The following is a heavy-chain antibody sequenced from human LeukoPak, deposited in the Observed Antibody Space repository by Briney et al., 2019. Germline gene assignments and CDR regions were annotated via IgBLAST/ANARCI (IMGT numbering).Heavy chain of an antibody. J-gene: IGHJ4*02. D-gene: IGHD3-16*02. CDR2: ISSSGSTI. CDR3: ARSAYYDYVWGSYRPFDY. CDR1: GFTFSSYE. V-gene: IGHV3-48*03. Sequence: QPGGSLRLSCVASGFTFSSYEMNWVRQAPGKGLEWVSYISSSGSTIYYADSVKGRFTISRDNAKNSLYLQMNSLRAEDTAVYFCARSAYYDYVWGSYRPFDYWGQGTLVTVSS.